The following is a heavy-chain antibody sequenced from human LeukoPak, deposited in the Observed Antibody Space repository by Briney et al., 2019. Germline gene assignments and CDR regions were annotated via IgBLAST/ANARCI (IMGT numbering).Heavy chain of an antibody. Sequence: GGSLRLSCAASGFTFSNYAMNWVRQAPGKGLEWVSGISGSGGSTYYADSVKGRFTTSRDNSKSALYLQMNSLRAEDTAVYYCAKVYTYSYGSGNYYGHYYGMDVWGQGATVTVSS. CDR2: ISGSGGST. D-gene: IGHD3-10*01. CDR1: GFTFSNYA. CDR3: AKVYTYSYGSGNYYGHYYGMDV. V-gene: IGHV3-23*01. J-gene: IGHJ6*02.